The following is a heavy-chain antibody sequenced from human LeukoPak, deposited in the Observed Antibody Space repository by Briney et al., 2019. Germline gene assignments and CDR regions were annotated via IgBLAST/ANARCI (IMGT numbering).Heavy chain of an antibody. CDR3: ARHVVAAAGTFDY. CDR1: GGSISSSNYY. Sequence: SETLSLTCTVSGGSISSSNYYWGWIRQPPGKGLEWIGGIYYSGSTYYNPSLKSRVTISVDTSKNQFSLKLSSVTAADTAVYYCARHVVAAAGTFDYWGQGTLVTVSS. J-gene: IGHJ4*02. D-gene: IGHD6-13*01. CDR2: IYYSGST. V-gene: IGHV4-39*01.